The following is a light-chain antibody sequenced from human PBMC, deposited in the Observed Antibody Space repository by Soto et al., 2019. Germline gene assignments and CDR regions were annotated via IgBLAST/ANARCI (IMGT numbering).Light chain of an antibody. J-gene: IGLJ1*01. CDR3: CSYAGSSTFV. CDR1: SSNIGAHYD. Sequence: QSVLTQPPSVSGAPGQRVTISCTGSSSNIGAHYDVHWYQQLPGTAPKLLIYGNSKRPSGVSNRFSGSKSGNTASLTISGLQAEDEADYYCCSYAGSSTFVFGTGTKVTVL. CDR2: GNS. V-gene: IGLV1-40*01.